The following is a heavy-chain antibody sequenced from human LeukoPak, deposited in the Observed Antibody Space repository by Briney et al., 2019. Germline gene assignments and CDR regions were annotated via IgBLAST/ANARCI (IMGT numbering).Heavy chain of an antibody. CDR3: ARLEAGGKLAPFDY. CDR2: IHRSGST. V-gene: IGHV4-4*02. D-gene: IGHD6-6*01. Sequence: PSETLSLTCTVSPDSTTSNFWSWVRQPPGKGLEWIGEIHRSGSTNYNPSLQSRVTISIDRSKNQIALELSSVTAADTAVYYCARLEAGGKLAPFDYWGQGTLVTVSS. CDR1: PDSTTSNF. J-gene: IGHJ4*02.